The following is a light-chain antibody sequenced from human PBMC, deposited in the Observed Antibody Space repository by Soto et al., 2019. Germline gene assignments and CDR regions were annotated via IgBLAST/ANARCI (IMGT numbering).Light chain of an antibody. Sequence: EIVMTQSPATLSVSPGGRATLSCRASQSISDTLAWYQQKPGQAPRLLSHGASTRATGFPARFSGSGSGTDFTLTISSLQSEDSAVYYCQQYDNWPWTFGQGTKVDIK. CDR1: QSISDT. CDR2: GAS. J-gene: IGKJ1*01. V-gene: IGKV3-15*01. CDR3: QQYDNWPWT.